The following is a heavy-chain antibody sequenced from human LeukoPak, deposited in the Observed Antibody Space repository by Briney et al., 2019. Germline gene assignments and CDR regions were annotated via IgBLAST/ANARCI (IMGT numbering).Heavy chain of an antibody. CDR3: AKSMIAANWFDP. CDR1: GFAFSSYS. D-gene: IGHD3-22*01. CDR2: ISSSSSTI. V-gene: IGHV3-48*01. J-gene: IGHJ5*02. Sequence: GGSLRLSCAASGFAFSSYSMNWVRQAPGKGLEWVSYISSSSSTIYYADSVKGRFTISRDNAKNSLYLQMNSLRAEDTAVYSCAKSMIAANWFDPWGQGTLVTVSS.